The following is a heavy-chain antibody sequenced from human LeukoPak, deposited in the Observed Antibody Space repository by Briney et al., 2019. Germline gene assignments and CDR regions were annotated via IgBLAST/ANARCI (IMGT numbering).Heavy chain of an antibody. Sequence: SQTLSLTCTVSGVSVTGGNYYWSWIRQPPGKGLEWIGYIHFSGSTFYNPSLKSRLTTSLVTSKNQISLKLSSVTAADTAVYYCAREIAVAGSAFDIWGQGTMVSVSS. D-gene: IGHD6-19*01. V-gene: IGHV4-30-4*01. CDR1: GVSVTGGNYY. CDR3: AREIAVAGSAFDI. CDR2: IHFSGST. J-gene: IGHJ3*02.